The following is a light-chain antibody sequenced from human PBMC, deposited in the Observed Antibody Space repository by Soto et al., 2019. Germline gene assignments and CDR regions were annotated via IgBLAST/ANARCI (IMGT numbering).Light chain of an antibody. J-gene: IGKJ4*01. V-gene: IGKV3-15*01. CDR2: GAS. CDR1: QSVNSN. CDR3: QQYNSYPLT. Sequence: EIVMTQSPTIVSVSPGERATLSCRASQSVNSNLAWYQQKPGQAPRLLISGASTRAPGIAARFSGSGSGTNFTLSISGLQSEDFATYYCQQYNSYPLTFGGGTKVEIK.